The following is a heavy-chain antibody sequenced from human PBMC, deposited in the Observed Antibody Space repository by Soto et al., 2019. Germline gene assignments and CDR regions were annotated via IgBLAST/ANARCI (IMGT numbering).Heavy chain of an antibody. CDR2: INPNSGDT. CDR1: GYTFTGYY. Sequence: ASVKVSCKASGYTFTGYYVHCVLQAPGQGLEWMGWINPNSGDTYLAQRFQGRVTMNRDTSIGTAYMELRGLTSDDTAIYYCARYSSASCHPAYCFDYWGQGTPVTVSS. D-gene: IGHD2-2*01. J-gene: IGHJ4*02. CDR3: ARYSSASCHPAYCFDY. V-gene: IGHV1-2*02.